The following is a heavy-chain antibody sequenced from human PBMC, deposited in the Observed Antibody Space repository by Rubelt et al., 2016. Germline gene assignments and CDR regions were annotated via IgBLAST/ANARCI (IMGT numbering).Heavy chain of an antibody. J-gene: IGHJ4*02. V-gene: IGHV4-34*01. CDR2: INHSGST. D-gene: IGHD3-10*01. CDR1: GGSFSGYY. CDR3: AREPSNGRGVTPDY. Sequence: QVQLQQWGAGLLKPSETLSLTCAVYGGSFSGYYWSWIRQPPGKGLEWIGEINHSGSTNYNQSLTSRVTISVDTSKNQFSLELSSVTAADTAVYYCAREPSNGRGVTPDYWGQGTLATVSS.